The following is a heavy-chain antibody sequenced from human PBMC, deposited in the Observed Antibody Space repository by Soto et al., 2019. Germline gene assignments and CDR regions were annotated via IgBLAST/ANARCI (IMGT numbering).Heavy chain of an antibody. Sequence: SETLSLTCTVSGDSISEYYWSWIRQPAGKGLEWIGYIYYSGSTYYNPSLKSRVTISVDTSKNQFSLKLRSVTAADTAVYYCASTTTAFDYWGQGTLVTVSS. CDR3: ASTTTAFDY. D-gene: IGHD1-1*01. CDR2: IYYSGST. CDR1: GDSISEYY. J-gene: IGHJ4*02. V-gene: IGHV4-59*06.